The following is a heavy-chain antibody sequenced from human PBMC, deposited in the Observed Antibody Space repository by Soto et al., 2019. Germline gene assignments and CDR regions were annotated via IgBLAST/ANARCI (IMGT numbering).Heavy chain of an antibody. J-gene: IGHJ4*02. CDR3: ARARYCSSTSCYSDY. CDR2: IIPILGIA. Sequence: QVQLVQSGAEVKKPGSSVKVSCKASGGTFSSYTISWVRQAPGQGLEWMGRIIPILGIANYAQKFQGRVTITADKSTSTAYMELSSLRSEDTAVYYCARARYCSSTSCYSDYWGQGTLVTVSS. V-gene: IGHV1-69*02. D-gene: IGHD2-2*01. CDR1: GGTFSSYT.